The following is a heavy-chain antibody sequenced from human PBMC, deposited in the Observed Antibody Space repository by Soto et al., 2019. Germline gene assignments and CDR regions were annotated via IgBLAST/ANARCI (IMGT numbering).Heavy chain of an antibody. D-gene: IGHD6-19*01. CDR1: GFTFSSYA. Sequence: GGSLRLSCEASGFTFSSYAMSWVRQAPGKGLEWVSAISGSGGSTYYADSVKGRFTISRDNSKNTLYLQMNSLRAEDTAVYYCAKKGYSSGWSGGMDVWGQGATVTVSS. J-gene: IGHJ6*02. CDR3: AKKGYSSGWSGGMDV. V-gene: IGHV3-23*01. CDR2: ISGSGGST.